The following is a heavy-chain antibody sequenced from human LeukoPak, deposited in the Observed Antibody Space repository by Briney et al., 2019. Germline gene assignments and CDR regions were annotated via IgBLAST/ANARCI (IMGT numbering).Heavy chain of an antibody. CDR1: GFTFSSYG. CDR2: ISYDGSNK. Sequence: GGSLRLSCAASGFTFSSYGMHWVRQAPGKGLEWVAVISYDGSNKYYADSVKGRFTISRDNSKNTLYLQMNSLRAEDTAVYYCAKEEGYYDSSGYYSGYFDYWGQGTLVTVSS. J-gene: IGHJ4*02. V-gene: IGHV3-30*18. D-gene: IGHD3-22*01. CDR3: AKEEGYYDSSGYYSGYFDY.